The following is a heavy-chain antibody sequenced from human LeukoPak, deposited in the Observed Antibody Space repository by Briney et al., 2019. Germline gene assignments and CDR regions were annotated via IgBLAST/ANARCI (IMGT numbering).Heavy chain of an antibody. CDR1: GYSITSGYY. CDR3: ARQSGWIQLWFDY. CDR2: IYHSGST. J-gene: IGHJ5*01. Sequence: KPSETLSLTCIVSGYSITSGYYWGWIRQPPGKGLEWIGSIYHSGSTYYNPSLKSRVTISVDTSKNQFSLRLSSVTAADTAVYYCARQSGWIQLWFDYWGQGTLVTVSS. D-gene: IGHD5-18*01. V-gene: IGHV4-38-2*02.